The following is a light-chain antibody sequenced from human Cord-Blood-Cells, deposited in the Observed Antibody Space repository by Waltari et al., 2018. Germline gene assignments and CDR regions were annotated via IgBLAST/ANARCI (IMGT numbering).Light chain of an antibody. CDR2: DVS. CDR3: SSYTSSSTWV. J-gene: IGLJ3*02. Sequence: QSALTQPASVSGSPGQSITISCTGTSRDAGGYNYVSWYQHHPGKAPKLMIYDVSKRPAGVSNRFSGSKSGNTASLTISGLQAEDEADYYCSSYTSSSTWVFGGGTKLTVL. CDR1: SRDAGGYNY. V-gene: IGLV2-14*03.